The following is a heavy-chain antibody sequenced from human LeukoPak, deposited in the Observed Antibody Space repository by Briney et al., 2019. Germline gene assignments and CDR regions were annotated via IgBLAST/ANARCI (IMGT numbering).Heavy chain of an antibody. CDR3: ARGTSTLRINGVWDYYGMDV. J-gene: IGHJ6*02. V-gene: IGHV4-34*01. CDR1: GGSFSGYY. Sequence: SETLSLTCAVSGGSFSGYYWSWIRQPPGKGLEWIGEINYSGSTNYNPSLKSRVTTSVDTSKNQFSLKLSSVTAADTAVYYCARGTSTLRINGVWDYYGMDVWGQGATVIVSS. CDR2: INYSGST. D-gene: IGHD2-8*01.